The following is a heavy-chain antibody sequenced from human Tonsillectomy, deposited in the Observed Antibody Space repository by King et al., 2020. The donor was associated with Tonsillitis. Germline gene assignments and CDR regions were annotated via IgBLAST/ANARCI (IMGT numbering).Heavy chain of an antibody. CDR2: ISSSSRTI. J-gene: IGHJ6*02. Sequence: QLVQSGGGLVQPGGSLRLSCAASGFTFSSYSMNWVRQAPGKGLEWVSYISSSSRTIYHADSVKGRFTISRDNAKNALYLQMNPLRAEDTDVYYCARDIVVVPAASYGMDVGGQGTTVTVSS. CDR1: GFTFSSYS. D-gene: IGHD2-2*01. V-gene: IGHV3-48*01. CDR3: ARDIVVVPAASYGMDV.